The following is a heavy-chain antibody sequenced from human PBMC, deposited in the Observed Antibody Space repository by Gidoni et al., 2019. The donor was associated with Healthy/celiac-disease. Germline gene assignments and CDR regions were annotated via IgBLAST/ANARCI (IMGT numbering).Heavy chain of an antibody. Sequence: QLQLQESGPGLVKPSQPLSLTCTVSGGSISSGDYYWSWIRQPPGKGLEWSGYIYYSGSTYYNPSLKSRVTISVDTSKNQFSLKLSSVTAADTAVYYCARERTVTTGIDYWGQGTLVTVSS. J-gene: IGHJ4*02. D-gene: IGHD4-4*01. CDR1: GGSISSGDYY. V-gene: IGHV4-30-4*01. CDR3: ARERTVTTGIDY. CDR2: IYYSGST.